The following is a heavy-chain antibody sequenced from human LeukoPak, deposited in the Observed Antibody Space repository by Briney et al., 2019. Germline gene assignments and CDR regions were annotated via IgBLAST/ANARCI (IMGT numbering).Heavy chain of an antibody. CDR2: IYYSGST. Sequence: SETLSLTCTVPGGSISSGGYYWSWIRQHPGKGLEWIGYIYYSGSTYYNPSLKSRVTVLVDTSKNQFSLKLNSVTAADTAVYYCARDRSGYDYPYFDYWGQGTLVTVSS. J-gene: IGHJ4*02. V-gene: IGHV4-31*03. D-gene: IGHD5-12*01. CDR3: ARDRSGYDYPYFDY. CDR1: GGSISSGGYY.